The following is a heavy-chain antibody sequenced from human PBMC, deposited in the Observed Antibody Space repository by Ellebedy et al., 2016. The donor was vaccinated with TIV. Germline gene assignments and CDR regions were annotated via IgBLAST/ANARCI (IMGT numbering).Heavy chain of an antibody. Sequence: SETLSLTCAVYGGSLSGYYWSWIRQPPGKGLEWIGEIYHTGSTNYNPSLKSRVTISVDKSKNQFSLKLSSVTAADTAVYYCARETYDGDMSFDYWGQGTLVSVSS. V-gene: IGHV4-34*01. D-gene: IGHD4-17*01. CDR1: GGSLSGYY. CDR2: IYHTGST. CDR3: ARETYDGDMSFDY. J-gene: IGHJ4*02.